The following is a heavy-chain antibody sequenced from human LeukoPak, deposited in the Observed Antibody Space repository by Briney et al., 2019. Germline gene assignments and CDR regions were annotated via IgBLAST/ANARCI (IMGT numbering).Heavy chain of an antibody. V-gene: IGHV1-18*01. Sequence: ASVKVSCKASGYTFTSYGISWVRQAPGQGLEWMGWISAYNGNTNYAQKLQGRVTMTTDTSTSTAYMELRSLRSDDTAVYCCARWRSYYGSGSYYKGWFDPWGQGTLVTVSS. J-gene: IGHJ5*02. CDR2: ISAYNGNT. CDR1: GYTFTSYG. D-gene: IGHD3-10*01. CDR3: ARWRSYYGSGSYYKGWFDP.